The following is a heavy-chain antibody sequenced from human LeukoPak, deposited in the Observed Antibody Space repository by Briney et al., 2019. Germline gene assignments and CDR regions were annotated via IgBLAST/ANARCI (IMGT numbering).Heavy chain of an antibody. V-gene: IGHV3-30*18. CDR3: AKGDAFDT. CDR1: GFTFSSHG. Sequence: GRSLRLSCAASGFTFSSHGMHWVRQAPGKGLEWVAVISYDGSNKYYADSVKGRFTISRDNSKNTLYLQMNSLRAEDTAVYYCAKGDAFDTWGQGTMVTVSS. J-gene: IGHJ3*02. CDR2: ISYDGSNK.